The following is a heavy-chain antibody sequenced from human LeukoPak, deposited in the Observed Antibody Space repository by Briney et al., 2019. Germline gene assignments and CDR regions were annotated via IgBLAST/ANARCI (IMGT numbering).Heavy chain of an antibody. CDR3: AKVGDGYNSIDY. CDR1: GFTFSSYA. Sequence: GGSLRLSCAASGFTFSSYAMSWVRQAPGKGLEWVPAISGSGGSTYYADSVKGRFTTSRDNSKNTLYLQMNSLRAEDTAVYYCAKVGDGYNSIDYWGQGTLVTVSS. CDR2: ISGSGGST. D-gene: IGHD5-24*01. V-gene: IGHV3-23*01. J-gene: IGHJ4*02.